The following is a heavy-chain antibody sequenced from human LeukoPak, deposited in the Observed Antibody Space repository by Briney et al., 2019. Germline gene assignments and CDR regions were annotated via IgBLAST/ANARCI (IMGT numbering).Heavy chain of an antibody. J-gene: IGHJ4*02. V-gene: IGHV3-23*01. CDR2: ISGSGGST. Sequence: GGSLRLSCAASGFTFSSYAMSWVRQAPGKGLEWVSAISGSGGSTYYADSVKGRFTISRDNSKNTLYLQMNSLRAEDTAVYYCARPTPTYTSSWYIPWFDYWGQGTLVTVSS. CDR1: GFTFSSYA. D-gene: IGHD6-13*01. CDR3: ARPTPTYTSSWYIPWFDY.